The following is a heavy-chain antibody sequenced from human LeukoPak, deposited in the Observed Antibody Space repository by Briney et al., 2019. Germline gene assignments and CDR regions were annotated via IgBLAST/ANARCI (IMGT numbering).Heavy chain of an antibody. J-gene: IGHJ4*02. D-gene: IGHD3-22*01. V-gene: IGHV1-69*13. Sequence: ASVKVSCKASGGTFSSYAISWVRQAPGQGLEWMGRIIPIFGTANYAQKFQGRVTITADESTSTAYMELSSLRSEDTAVYYCASNYYDSSPFDYWGQGTLVTVSS. CDR2: IIPIFGTA. CDR1: GGTFSSYA. CDR3: ASNYYDSSPFDY.